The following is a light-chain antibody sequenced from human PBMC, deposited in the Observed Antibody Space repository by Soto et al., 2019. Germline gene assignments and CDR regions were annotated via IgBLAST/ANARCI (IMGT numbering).Light chain of an antibody. CDR3: CSYARGSRA. J-gene: IGLJ3*02. V-gene: IGLV2-11*01. CDR1: GSDVGDSSH. CDR2: EVN. Sequence: QSALTQPRSVSGSPGQSVTISCTATGSDVGDSSHVSWYQLHPGKAPKLMIYEVNNRPSGVPDRFSGSKSGSTASLTISGLQAEDEAEYYCCSYARGSRAFGGGTQLTVL.